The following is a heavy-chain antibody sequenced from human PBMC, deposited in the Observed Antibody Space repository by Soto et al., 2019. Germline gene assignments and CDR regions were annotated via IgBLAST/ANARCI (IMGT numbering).Heavy chain of an antibody. CDR3: ARGGGATVSTGRYDP. D-gene: IGHD4-17*01. CDR1: GGSISSGDYY. J-gene: IGHJ5*02. CDR2: SYYSGST. Sequence: QVQLQESGPGLVKPSQTLSLTCTVSGGSISSGDYYWSWIRQPPGKVMEWIGYSYYSGSTYYNPSLESRVNRSVDTSKIQVYRKLSSVTAADTAVYYCARGGGATVSTGRYDPWGQGTLVTVSS. V-gene: IGHV4-30-4*01.